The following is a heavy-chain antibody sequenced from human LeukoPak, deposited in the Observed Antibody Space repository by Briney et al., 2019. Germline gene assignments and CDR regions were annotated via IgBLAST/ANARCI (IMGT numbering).Heavy chain of an antibody. CDR1: GHTFSSYG. V-gene: IGHV3-30*18. CDR3: AKVLHPYTTGWYVDY. D-gene: IGHD6-19*01. Sequence: GGSLRLSCAASGHTFSSYGMQWVRQAPGKGLEWVAVISYDGSNNYCADSVKGRFTISRDNSKNTLYMQMNSLRAEETAVYHCAKVLHPYTTGWYVDYWGQGTLVTVSS. CDR2: ISYDGSNN. J-gene: IGHJ4*02.